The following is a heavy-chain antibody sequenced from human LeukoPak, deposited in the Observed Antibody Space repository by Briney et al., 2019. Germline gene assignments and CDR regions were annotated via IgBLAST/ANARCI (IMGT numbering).Heavy chain of an antibody. J-gene: IGHJ3*02. V-gene: IGHV3-23*01. CDR1: GFTFSSYA. CDR2: ISGSGGST. D-gene: IGHD3-22*01. Sequence: GGSLRLSCAASGFTFSSYAMSWVRQAPGKGLEWVSAISGSGGSTYYADSVKGRFTISRDNSKSTLYLQMNSLRAEDTAVYYCAKDEAAYYYDSSGGHAFDIWGQGTMVTVSS. CDR3: AKDEAAYYYDSSGGHAFDI.